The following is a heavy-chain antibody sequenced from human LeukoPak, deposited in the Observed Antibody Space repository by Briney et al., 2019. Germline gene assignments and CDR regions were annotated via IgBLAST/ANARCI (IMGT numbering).Heavy chain of an antibody. J-gene: IGHJ2*01. CDR1: GITFSSYA. D-gene: IGHD2-15*01. CDR3: AKDSRGDCSSSSCYSGAWYFDL. Sequence: GGSLRLSCTASGITFSSYAMSWVRPARGRGPERVANINGNSGMTYYADSVKGRFTISRDNSKDTLYLQMNSLRAEDTAVHYCAKDSRGDCSSSSCYSGAWYFDLWGRGTLVTVSS. CDR2: INGNSGMT. V-gene: IGHV3-23*01.